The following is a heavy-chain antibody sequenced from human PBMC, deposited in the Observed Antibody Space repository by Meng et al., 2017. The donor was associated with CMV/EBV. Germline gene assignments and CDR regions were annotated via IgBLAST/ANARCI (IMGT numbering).Heavy chain of an antibody. CDR2: ISSSGSTI. CDR1: GFTFSSYA. V-gene: IGHV3-48*03. CDR3: ARGLVTYYDFWIGNHKTNWFDP. J-gene: IGHJ5*02. D-gene: IGHD3-3*01. Sequence: GESLKISCAASGFTFSSYAMSWVRQAPGKGLEWVSYISSSGSTIYYADSVKGRFTISRDNAKNSLYLQMNSLRAEDTAVYYCARGLVTYYDFWIGNHKTNWFDPWGQGTLVTVSS.